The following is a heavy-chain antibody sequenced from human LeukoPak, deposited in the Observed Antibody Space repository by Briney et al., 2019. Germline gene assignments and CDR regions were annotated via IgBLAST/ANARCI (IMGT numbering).Heavy chain of an antibody. V-gene: IGHV4-39*07. D-gene: IGHD5-18*01. Sequence: SETLSLTCTVSGGSISSSSYYWGWIRQPPGKGLEWIGSIYYSGSTYYNPSLKSRVTISVDTSKNQFSLKLSSVTAADTAVYYCARRYSYGFTVPFDPWGQGTLVTVSS. CDR3: ARRYSYGFTVPFDP. J-gene: IGHJ5*02. CDR2: IYYSGST. CDR1: GGSISSSSYY.